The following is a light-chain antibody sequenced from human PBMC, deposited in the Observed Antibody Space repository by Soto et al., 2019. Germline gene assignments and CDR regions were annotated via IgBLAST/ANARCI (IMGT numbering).Light chain of an antibody. Sequence: EIVLTQSPGTLSLSPGERATLSCRASQSVSSSYLAWYQRKPGQAPRLRIYGASSRATGIPDSFSGSGSGTDFTLTISRLEPEDFAVYYCQQYGSSPDTFRQGTKREIK. J-gene: IGKJ2*01. V-gene: IGKV3-20*01. CDR1: QSVSSSY. CDR2: GAS. CDR3: QQYGSSPDT.